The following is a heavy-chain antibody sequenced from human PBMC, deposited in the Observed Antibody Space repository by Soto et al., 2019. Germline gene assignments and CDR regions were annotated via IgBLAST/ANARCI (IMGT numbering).Heavy chain of an antibody. CDR1: GFTFDDFA. CDR3: ARGGSTGNWFDP. J-gene: IGHJ5*02. Sequence: GGALRLSCAASGFTFDDFAMHWVRRAPGKGLEWVSRITCDGSTRNCADSVKGRFTISRDNAKNTVYLQMNNLRAEDTAVYYCARGGSTGNWFDPWGQGTQVTVSS. CDR2: ITCDGSTR. D-gene: IGHD3-9*01. V-gene: IGHV3-74*01.